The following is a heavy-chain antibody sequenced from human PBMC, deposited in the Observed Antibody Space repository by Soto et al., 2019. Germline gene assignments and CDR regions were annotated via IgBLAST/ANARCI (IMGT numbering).Heavy chain of an antibody. CDR2: IIPIYASP. J-gene: IGHJ4*02. Sequence: QVQLVQSGAEVKKPGSSVKVSCQASGGTFRSNAISWVRQAPGQGLEWMGGIIPIYASPNYAQNFQGRVTVTAEKATRTAYLEFSRLKFADSAIYCCAVTVTGSRSPLAHWGRGTLVIVSS. CDR1: GGTFRSNA. V-gene: IGHV1-69*06. CDR3: AVTVTGSRSPLAH. D-gene: IGHD3-9*01.